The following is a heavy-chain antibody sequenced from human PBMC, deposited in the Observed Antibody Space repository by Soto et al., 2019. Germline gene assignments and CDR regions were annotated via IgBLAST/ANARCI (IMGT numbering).Heavy chain of an antibody. J-gene: IGHJ4*02. D-gene: IGHD7-27*01. Sequence: SETLSLTCTVSGGSISSSSYYWGWIRQPPGKGLEWIGSIYYGGSTNYNPSLKSRVTISVDTPKNQFSLKLSSVTAADTAVYYCAKNWNWGSLVHWGQGTLVTVSS. CDR1: GGSISSSSYY. CDR3: AKNWNWGSLVH. CDR2: IYYGGST. V-gene: IGHV4-39*01.